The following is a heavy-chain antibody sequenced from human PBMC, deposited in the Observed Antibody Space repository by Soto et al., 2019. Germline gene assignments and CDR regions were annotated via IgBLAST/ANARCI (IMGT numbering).Heavy chain of an antibody. CDR2: ISGSGGST. J-gene: IGHJ4*02. Sequence: PGGALRLSCAASGFTFSTYAMSWVRQAPGKGLEWVSAISGSGGSTYYADSVKGRFTISRDNSKNTLYLQMNSPRAEDTAVYYCAKDSGMTTVTAYFDYWGQGTLVTVSS. V-gene: IGHV3-23*01. CDR1: GFTFSTYA. D-gene: IGHD4-17*01. CDR3: AKDSGMTTVTAYFDY.